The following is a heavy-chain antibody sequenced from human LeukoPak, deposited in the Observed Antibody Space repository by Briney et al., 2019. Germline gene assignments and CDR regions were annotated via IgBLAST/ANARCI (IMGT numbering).Heavy chain of an antibody. Sequence: GESLKISCKGSGYSFTSYWIGWVRQMPGKGLEWMGIIYPGDSDTRYSPSFQGQVTISAVKSISTAYLQWSSLKASDTAMYYCARHPYGYSSGWSHPFDYWGQGTLVTVSS. CDR1: GYSFTSYW. CDR2: IYPGDSDT. CDR3: ARHPYGYSSGWSHPFDY. V-gene: IGHV5-51*01. D-gene: IGHD6-19*01. J-gene: IGHJ4*02.